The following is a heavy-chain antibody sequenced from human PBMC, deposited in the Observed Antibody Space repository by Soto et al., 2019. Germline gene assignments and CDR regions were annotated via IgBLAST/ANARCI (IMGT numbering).Heavy chain of an antibody. CDR2: ISGSGGST. V-gene: IGHV3-23*01. Sequence: GGSLRLSYAASGFTFSDYAMSWVRQAPGKGLEWVSTISGSGGSTYYADSVKGRFTISRDNSKNTLYLQMNTLRAEDTAVYYCAKDRRGCSSTSCYYRFDHWGQGTLVTVSS. D-gene: IGHD2-2*01. CDR3: AKDRRGCSSTSCYYRFDH. CDR1: GFTFSDYA. J-gene: IGHJ4*02.